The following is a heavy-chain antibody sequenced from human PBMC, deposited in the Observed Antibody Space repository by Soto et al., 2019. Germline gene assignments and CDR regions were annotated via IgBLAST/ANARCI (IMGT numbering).Heavy chain of an antibody. D-gene: IGHD6-19*01. CDR3: AKGGEGSGWYDAFDY. V-gene: IGHV3-23*01. J-gene: IGHJ4*02. Sequence: QPGGSLRLSCAASGFTFSTYAMSWVRQAPGKGLEWVSVVNYIGGSTYYADSVRGRFTISRDNSKNTLYLQMNRLRAEDTAIYYCAKGGEGSGWYDAFDYWGQGTVVTVSS. CDR2: VNYIGGST. CDR1: GFTFSTYA.